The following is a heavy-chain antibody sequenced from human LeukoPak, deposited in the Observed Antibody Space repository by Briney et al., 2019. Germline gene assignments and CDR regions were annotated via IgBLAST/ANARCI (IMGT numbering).Heavy chain of an antibody. V-gene: IGHV4-39*07. CDR2: IYYSGST. CDR3: AKVSGAGYDGRGVFDY. Sequence: PSETLSLTCTVSGGSISSSSYYWGWIRQPPGRGLEWIGRIYYSGSTYYNPSLKSRVTISVDTSKNQFSLKLSSVTAADTAVYYCAKVSGAGYDGRGVFDYWGQGTLVTVSS. D-gene: IGHD2-8*02. J-gene: IGHJ4*02. CDR1: GGSISSSSYY.